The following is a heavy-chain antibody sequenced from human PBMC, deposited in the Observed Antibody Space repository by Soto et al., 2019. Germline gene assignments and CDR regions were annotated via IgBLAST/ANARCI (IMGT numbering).Heavy chain of an antibody. CDR2: ISGSGGVST. CDR3: AKPQWFGEPPLSV. D-gene: IGHD3-10*01. V-gene: IGHV3-23*01. Sequence: EVQLLESGGGLVQPGGSLRLSCAASEFTFSNYVMSWVRQAPGKGLEWVSAISGSGGVSTYYADSVKGRFTISRDNSKNTLFLQMSSLRAEDTAVYYCAKPQWFGEPPLSVWGQGTLVTVSS. CDR1: EFTFSNYV. J-gene: IGHJ4*02.